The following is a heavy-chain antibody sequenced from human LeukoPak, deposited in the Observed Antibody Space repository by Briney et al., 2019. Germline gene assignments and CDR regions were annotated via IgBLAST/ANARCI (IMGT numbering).Heavy chain of an antibody. CDR3: ARETSSGYYYYYMDV. Sequence: GGSLRLSCAASGFTFTSYTLDWVRQAPGKGLEWVSGINWNGGSTGYADSVKGRFTISRDNAKNSLYLQMNSLRAEDTALYYCARETSSGYYYYYMDVWGKGTTVTVSS. CDR2: INWNGGST. V-gene: IGHV3-20*04. D-gene: IGHD6-19*01. CDR1: GFTFTSYT. J-gene: IGHJ6*03.